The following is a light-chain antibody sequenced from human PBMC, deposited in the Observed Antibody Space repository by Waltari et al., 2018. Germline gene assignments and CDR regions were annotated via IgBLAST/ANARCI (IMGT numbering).Light chain of an antibody. V-gene: IGKV3-11*01. CDR3: QQRSNWPRT. Sequence: EIVLTQSPATLSLSPGERATLSCRASPRVSGYLAWYQQKPGQAPRLLIYDASNRATGIPARFSGSGSGTDFTLTISSLEPEDFAVYYCQQRSNWPRTFGQGTKVEIK. J-gene: IGKJ1*01. CDR1: PRVSGY. CDR2: DAS.